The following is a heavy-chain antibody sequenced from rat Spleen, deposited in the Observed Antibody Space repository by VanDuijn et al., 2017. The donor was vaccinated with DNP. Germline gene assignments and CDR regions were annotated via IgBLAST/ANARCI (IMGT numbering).Heavy chain of an antibody. Sequence: EVQLVGSGGDLVQPGRSLKLSCVASGFTFNNYWMAWIRQVPGKGLEWVASITSSGGSTYYPDSVKGRFTISRDNAKNTLYLQMNSLRSEDTATYYCARGPPYYYDGYFPDYWGQGVMVTVSS. CDR3: ARGPPYYYDGYFPDY. CDR2: ITSSGGST. CDR1: GFTFNNYW. J-gene: IGHJ2*01. V-gene: IGHV5-31*01. D-gene: IGHD1-12*03.